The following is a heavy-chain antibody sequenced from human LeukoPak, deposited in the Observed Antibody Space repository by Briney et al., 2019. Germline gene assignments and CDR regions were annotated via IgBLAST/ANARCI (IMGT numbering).Heavy chain of an antibody. V-gene: IGHV4-39*07. CDR2: IYYSGSI. CDR3: ARDSLYCTNGVCSRTYYYMDV. J-gene: IGHJ6*03. D-gene: IGHD2-8*01. Sequence: PSETLSLTCTVSGGSISSSSYYWGWIRQPPGKGLEWIGSIYYSGSIHYNPSLKSRVTMSIDTSKNQFSLKLSSVTAADTAVYYCARDSLYCTNGVCSRTYYYMDVWGKGTTVTVSS. CDR1: GGSISSSSYY.